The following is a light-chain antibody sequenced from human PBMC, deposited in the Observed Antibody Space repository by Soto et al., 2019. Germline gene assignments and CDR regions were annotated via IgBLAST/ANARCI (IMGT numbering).Light chain of an antibody. V-gene: IGKV3-20*01. CDR1: QNVDSKY. J-gene: IGKJ1*01. CDR2: AAS. Sequence: EIVLTQSPGTLSLSPGERATLSCRASQNVDSKYLAWYQQKPGQAPRILIFAASSRATGIPDRFSGSGSGTDFTLTISRLEPGDFAVYYCQQYGYSSWTFGQGTKVDIK. CDR3: QQYGYSSWT.